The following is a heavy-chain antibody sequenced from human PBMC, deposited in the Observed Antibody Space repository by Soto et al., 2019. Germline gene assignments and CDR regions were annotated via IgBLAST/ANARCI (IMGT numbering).Heavy chain of an antibody. Sequence: QVRLVESGGGLVKPGGSLRLSCAASGFTFSDFYMTWIRQAPGKGLEWVSYISSSGTIIYYAASVKGRFTVSRDNAKNSLYLQMNSLRAEDTAVYYCARDPIPAAMYYFDYWGQGTLITVSS. CDR3: ARDPIPAAMYYFDY. CDR2: ISSSGTII. J-gene: IGHJ4*02. D-gene: IGHD2-2*01. CDR1: GFTFSDFY. V-gene: IGHV3-11*01.